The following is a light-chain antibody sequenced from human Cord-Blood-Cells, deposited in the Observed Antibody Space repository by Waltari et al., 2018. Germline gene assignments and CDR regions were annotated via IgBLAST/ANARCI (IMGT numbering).Light chain of an antibody. CDR1: NIGSKS. J-gene: IGLJ2*01. V-gene: IGLV3-21*04. CDR2: YDS. CDR3: QVWDSSSDHVV. Sequence: SYVLTQPPSVSVAPRKTARITCGGKNIGSKSVHWYQQKPGQAPVLVIYYDSDRPSGIPERFSGSNSGNTATLTISRVEAGDEADYYCQVWDSSSDHVVFGGGTKLTVL.